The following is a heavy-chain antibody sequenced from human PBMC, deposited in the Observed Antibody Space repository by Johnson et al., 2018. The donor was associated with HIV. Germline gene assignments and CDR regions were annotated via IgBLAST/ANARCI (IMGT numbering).Heavy chain of an antibody. J-gene: IGHJ3*02. D-gene: IGHD6-19*01. Sequence: QVQLVESGGGLIQPGGSLRLSCAASGLTVSSSYMSWVRQAPGKGLEGVAFIRYDGNNKYYADSVKGRFTISRDNSKNTLYLQMNSLRPEDTAVYYCAKDLPSGWDGGNAFDIWGQGTMVIVSS. CDR2: IRYDGNNK. CDR1: GLTVSSSY. V-gene: IGHV3-30*02. CDR3: AKDLPSGWDGGNAFDI.